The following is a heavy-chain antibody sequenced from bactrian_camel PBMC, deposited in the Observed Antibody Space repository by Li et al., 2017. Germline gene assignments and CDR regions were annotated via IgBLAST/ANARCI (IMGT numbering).Heavy chain of an antibody. CDR3: AADVFKGSWCSPYLVQEYQN. V-gene: IGHV3S53*01. J-gene: IGHJ4*01. CDR1: EHMTTTNPC. Sequence: VQLVESGGGSVQAGGSLTLSCATSEHMTTTNPCMAWFRQTPGKEREGVAATDSDGTITYAESVKGRFTLSRDNAKNTLFLQINNLRPEDTAKYYCAADVFKGSWCSPYLVQEYQNWGQGTQVTVS. CDR2: TDSDGTI. D-gene: IGHD3*01.